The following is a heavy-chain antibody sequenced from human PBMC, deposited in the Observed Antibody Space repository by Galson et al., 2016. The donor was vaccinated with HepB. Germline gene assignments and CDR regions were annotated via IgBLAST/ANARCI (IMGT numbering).Heavy chain of an antibody. CDR3: AKGDYYDSSGYFPFDY. CDR2: ISGSGGST. V-gene: IGHV3-23*01. D-gene: IGHD3-22*01. J-gene: IGHJ4*02. CDR1: GFTFSSYA. Sequence: SLRLSCAASGFTFSSYAMSWVRQAPGKGLEWVSAISGSGGSTYYADSAKGRFTISRDNSKNTLYLQMNSLRAEDTAVDYCAKGDYYDSSGYFPFDYWGQGTLVTVSS.